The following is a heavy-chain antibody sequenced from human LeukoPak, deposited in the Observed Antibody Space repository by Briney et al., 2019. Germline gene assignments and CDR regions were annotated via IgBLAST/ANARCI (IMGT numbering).Heavy chain of an antibody. CDR3: AAYYDSSGYYYGKYYYYYMDV. Sequence: GESLKISCKGSGYSFTSYWIGWVRQVPGKGLEWMGIIYPGDSDTRYSPSFQGQVTISADKSISTAYLQWSSLKASDTAMYYCAAYYDSSGYYYGKYYYYYMDVWGKGTTVTVSS. CDR1: GYSFTSYW. CDR2: IYPGDSDT. V-gene: IGHV5-51*01. J-gene: IGHJ6*03. D-gene: IGHD3-22*01.